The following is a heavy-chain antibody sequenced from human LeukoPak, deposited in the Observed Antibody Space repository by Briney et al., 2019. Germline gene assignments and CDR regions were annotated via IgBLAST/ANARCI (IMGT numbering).Heavy chain of an antibody. D-gene: IGHD3-22*01. J-gene: IGHJ4*02. Sequence: GGSLRLSCAASGFTFSNAWMSWVRQAPGKGLEWVGRIKSKTDGGTTDYAAPVKGRFTISRDDSKNTLYLQMNSLKTEDTAVYYCTTDLYYYDSSGYLQTFDYWGQETLVTVSS. CDR3: TTDLYYYDSSGYLQTFDY. CDR1: GFTFSNAW. CDR2: IKSKTDGGTT. V-gene: IGHV3-15*01.